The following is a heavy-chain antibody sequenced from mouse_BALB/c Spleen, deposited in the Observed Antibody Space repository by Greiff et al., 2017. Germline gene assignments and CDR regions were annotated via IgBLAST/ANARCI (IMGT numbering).Heavy chain of an antibody. V-gene: IGHV3-6*02. D-gene: IGHD2-1*01. CDR2: ISYDGSN. CDR1: GYSITSGYY. Sequence: DVKLQESGPGLVKPSQSLSLTCSVTGYSITSGYYWNWIRQFPGNKLEWMGYISYDGSNNYNPSLKNRISITRDTSKNQFFLKLNSVTTEDTATYYCARDLPRAMDYWGQGTSVTVSS. J-gene: IGHJ4*01. CDR3: ARDLPRAMDY.